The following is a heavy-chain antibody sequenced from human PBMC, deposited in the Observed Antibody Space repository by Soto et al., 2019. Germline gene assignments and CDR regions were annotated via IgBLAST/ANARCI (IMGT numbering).Heavy chain of an antibody. CDR1: GFTLSGVD. CDR3: AKGGCYTSASRSDC. CDR2: MSYDGRNK. J-gene: IGHJ4*02. Sequence: QVQLVESGGGVVQPGTSLRLSCSASGFTLSGVDMHWVRQAPGKGLEWVAVMSYDGRNKYYADSVKGRFTVSRDSSKSTLYLEMNSLRTEDAAVYYCAKGGCYTSASRSDCWGQVTLVTLSS. V-gene: IGHV3-30*18. D-gene: IGHD2-8*01.